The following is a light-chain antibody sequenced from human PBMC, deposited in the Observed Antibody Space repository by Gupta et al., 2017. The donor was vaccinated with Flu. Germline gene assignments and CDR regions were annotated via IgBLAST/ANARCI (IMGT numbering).Light chain of an antibody. CDR3: QQTQSMPPT. Sequence: DIQMTQSPSSLSASVGDRVTITCRASQDIHTYLNWYQQRPGNSPKLLIYGASSLQSGVPSRFSGSGSGTRFTLTISSLQAADFATYHCQQTQSMPPTLGQGTKLDFK. CDR1: QDIHTY. CDR2: GAS. J-gene: IGKJ2*01. V-gene: IGKV1-39*01.